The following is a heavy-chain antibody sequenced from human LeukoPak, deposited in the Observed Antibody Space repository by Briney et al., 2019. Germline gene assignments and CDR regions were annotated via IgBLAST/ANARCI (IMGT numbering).Heavy chain of an antibody. CDR2: IYYSGST. J-gene: IGHJ4*02. Sequence: SETLSLTCTVSGGSISSTDYYWAWVRQPPGKGLEWIGSIYYSGSTYYNPSLKSRVTISVDTSKNQFSLKLSSVTAADTAVYYCARQGDILTGYAVDYWGQGTLVTVPS. V-gene: IGHV4-39*01. CDR3: ARQGDILTGYAVDY. D-gene: IGHD3-9*01. CDR1: GGSISSTDYY.